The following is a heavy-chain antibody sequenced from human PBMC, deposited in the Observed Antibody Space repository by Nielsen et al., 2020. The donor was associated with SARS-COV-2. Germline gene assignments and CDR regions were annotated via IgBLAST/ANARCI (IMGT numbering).Heavy chain of an antibody. CDR2: FFYSGVT. J-gene: IGHJ4*01. V-gene: IGHV4-39*07. CDR1: DGSMTRSTYY. CDR3: ARGGGYEVRDFDH. Sequence: SETLSLTCSVSDGSMTRSTYYWGWFRQPPGKGLDWIGYFFYSGVTYYNPSLESRVTIAVDRSANQFSLNVNSVTAADTAMYFCARGGGYEVRDFDHWGRGTLLTVSS. D-gene: IGHD5-12*01.